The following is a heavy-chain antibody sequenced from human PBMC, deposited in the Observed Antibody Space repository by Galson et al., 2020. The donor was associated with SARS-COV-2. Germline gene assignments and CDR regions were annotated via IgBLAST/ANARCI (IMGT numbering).Heavy chain of an antibody. Sequence: GGSLRLSCAASGFTFDDYAMHWVRQAPGKGLEWVSGISWNSGSIGYADSVKGRFTISRDNAKNSLYLQMNSLGAEDTALYYCAKDMGDYWGQGTLVTVSS. CDR1: GFTFDDYA. V-gene: IGHV3-9*01. CDR2: ISWNSGSI. CDR3: AKDMGDY. J-gene: IGHJ4*02.